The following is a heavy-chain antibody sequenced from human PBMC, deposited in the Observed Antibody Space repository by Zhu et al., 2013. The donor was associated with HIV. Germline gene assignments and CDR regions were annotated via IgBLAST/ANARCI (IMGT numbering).Heavy chain of an antibody. CDR1: GFTFTSSA. CDR2: IVVGSGNT. CDR3: ARDGIAARSRSSYY. J-gene: IGHJ4*02. V-gene: IGHV1-58*01. D-gene: IGHD6-6*01. Sequence: QMQLVQSGPEVKKPGTSVKVSCKASGFTFTSSAVQWVRQARGQRLEWIGWIVVGSGNTNYAQKFQERVTITRDMSTSTAYMELSSLRSEDTAVYYCARDGIAARSRSSYYWGQGTLVTVSS.